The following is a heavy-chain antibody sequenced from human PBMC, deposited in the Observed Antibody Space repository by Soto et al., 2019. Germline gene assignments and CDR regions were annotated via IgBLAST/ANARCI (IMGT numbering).Heavy chain of an antibody. J-gene: IGHJ6*02. V-gene: IGHV4-61*08. Sequence: SETLSLTCTVSGGSVSSAGYYWSWIRQPPGKGLEWIGHISYSGSTNYNPSLKSRITISVDTSKDQFSLKLSSVTAADTAVYYCARDRFYSGLDVWGQGTTVTVSS. CDR2: ISYSGST. CDR3: ARDRFYSGLDV. CDR1: GGSVSSAGYY.